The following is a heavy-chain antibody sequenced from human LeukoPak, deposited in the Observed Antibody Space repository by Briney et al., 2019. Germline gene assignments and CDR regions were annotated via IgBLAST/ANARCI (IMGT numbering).Heavy chain of an antibody. CDR2: IWYDGSNK. D-gene: IGHD2-15*01. CDR1: GFTFSGYP. CDR3: ARVGEYCSGGSCYLYYFDY. J-gene: IGHJ4*02. V-gene: IGHV3-33*01. Sequence: GGSLRLSCAASGFTFSGYPIHWVRQAPGKGLEWVAVIWYDGSNKYYADSVKGRSTISRDNSKNTLYLQMNSLRVEDTAVYYCARVGEYCSGGSCYLYYFDYWGQGTLVTVSS.